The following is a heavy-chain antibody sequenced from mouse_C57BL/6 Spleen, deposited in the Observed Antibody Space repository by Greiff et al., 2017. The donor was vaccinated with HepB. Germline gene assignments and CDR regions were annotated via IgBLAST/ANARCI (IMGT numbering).Heavy chain of an antibody. CDR1: GYTFTSYW. D-gene: IGHD4-1*01. J-gene: IGHJ3*01. Sequence: QVQLQQPGAELVKPGASVKLSCKASGYTFTSYWMQWVKQRPGQGLEWIGEIDPSDSYTNYNQKFKGKATLTVDTYSSTAYMQLSSLTSEDAAVYYCARLGRGSWFAYWGQGTLVTVSA. V-gene: IGHV1-50*01. CDR2: IDPSDSYT. CDR3: ARLGRGSWFAY.